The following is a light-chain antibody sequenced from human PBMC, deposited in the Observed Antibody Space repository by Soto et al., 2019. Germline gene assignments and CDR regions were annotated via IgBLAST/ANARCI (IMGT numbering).Light chain of an antibody. Sequence: DIQMTQSPSFVSASVGDRVTITCRASQDISTWLAWYQQKPGSAPNLLIYTASSLQSGVPSRFSGSGSGTDFTLTISSLQPEDFATYYCQQANSFPYTFGQGTKLEIK. V-gene: IGKV1-12*01. CDR3: QQANSFPYT. J-gene: IGKJ2*01. CDR2: TAS. CDR1: QDISTW.